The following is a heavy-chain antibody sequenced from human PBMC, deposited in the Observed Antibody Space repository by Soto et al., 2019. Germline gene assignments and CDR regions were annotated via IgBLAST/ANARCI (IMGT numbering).Heavy chain of an antibody. J-gene: IGHJ4*02. CDR3: ARDYDYFDH. Sequence: QVLVQEPGPGLLRPSETLSLTCSVSGGSFKSGSYFWSWFRQSPGKGLEWIGYVYYTGRTSYNPSLKSRVTISADTSKSQFSLILTSVTAADTAVYYCARDYDYFDHWGQGSLVTVSS. V-gene: IGHV4-61*01. D-gene: IGHD3-16*01. CDR2: VYYTGRT. CDR1: GGSFKSGSYF.